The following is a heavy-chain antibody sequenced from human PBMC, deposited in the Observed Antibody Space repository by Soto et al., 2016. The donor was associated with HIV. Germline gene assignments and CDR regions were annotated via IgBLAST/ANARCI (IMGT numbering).Heavy chain of an antibody. Sequence: QVQLVESGGGVVQPGRSLRLSCVASGFTFSSYGMHWVRQAPGKGLEWVAVIWYDGSDKYYSDSVKGRFTISRDNSKNTLYLQMNNLRAEDTAMYYCARDLDSRGYYFPGVYWGQGTLVTVSS. CDR2: IWYDGSDK. J-gene: IGHJ4*02. D-gene: IGHD3-22*01. CDR1: GFTFSSYG. CDR3: ARDLDSRGYYFPGVY. V-gene: IGHV3-33*01.